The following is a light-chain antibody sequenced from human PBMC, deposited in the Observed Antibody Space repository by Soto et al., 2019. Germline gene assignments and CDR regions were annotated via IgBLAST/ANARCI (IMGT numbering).Light chain of an antibody. CDR3: SSYTSSSTRV. V-gene: IGLV2-14*01. Sequence: QSALTQPASVSGSPGQSITISCTGASSDVGGYNYVSWYQQHPGKAPKLMIYDVSNRPSGVSNRFSGSKSGNTASLTISGLKAEDEAVYYCSSYTSSSTRVFGTGTKLTVL. CDR2: DVS. J-gene: IGLJ1*01. CDR1: SSDVGGYNY.